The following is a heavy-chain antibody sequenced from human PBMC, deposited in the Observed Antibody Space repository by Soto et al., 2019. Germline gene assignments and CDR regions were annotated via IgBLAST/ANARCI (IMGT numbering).Heavy chain of an antibody. CDR3: AHSDPEGWALEY. CDR2: IYWDDDE. Sequence: QITLKESGPTLVRPTQTLTLTCTVSGFSLSTSGVGVAWIRQPPGKALEWLGIIYWDDDERYSPSLRSRLTITKDTSLNQVVLRMTNMDPLDTATYYCAHSDPEGWALEYWGQGLLVNVSS. CDR1: GFSLSTSGVG. V-gene: IGHV2-5*02. J-gene: IGHJ4*02.